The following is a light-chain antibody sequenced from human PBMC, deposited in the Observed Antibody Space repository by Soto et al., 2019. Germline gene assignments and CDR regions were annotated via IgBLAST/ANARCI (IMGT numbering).Light chain of an antibody. Sequence: EIVLTQSPGTLSLSPGERATLSCRASQSVSSSYLAWYQQKPGQAPRLLIYGASIRATGIPDRFSGSGSGTDFPLTISRLEPEVFAVYYCQQYGSSPITFGLGTRLEIK. CDR2: GAS. J-gene: IGKJ5*01. CDR1: QSVSSSY. V-gene: IGKV3-20*01. CDR3: QQYGSSPIT.